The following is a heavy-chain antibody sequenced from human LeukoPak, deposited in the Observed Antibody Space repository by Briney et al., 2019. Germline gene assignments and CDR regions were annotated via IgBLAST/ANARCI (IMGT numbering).Heavy chain of an antibody. CDR2: IYHSGST. D-gene: IGHD7-27*01. CDR1: GGSISSGGYS. Sequence: TSETLSLTCAVSGGSISSGGYSWSWIRQPPGKGLEWIGYIYHSGSTYYNPSLKSRVTISVDRSKNQLSLKLSSVTAADTAVYYCAKGSKLGELDYWGQGTLVTVSS. CDR3: AKGSKLGELDY. V-gene: IGHV4-30-2*01. J-gene: IGHJ4*02.